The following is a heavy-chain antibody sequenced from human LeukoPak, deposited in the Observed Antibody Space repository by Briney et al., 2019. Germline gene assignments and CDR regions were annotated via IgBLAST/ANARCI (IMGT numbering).Heavy chain of an antibody. CDR3: ARSYYYGSGSYDYYYGMDV. D-gene: IGHD3-10*01. CDR1: GFTFSDYY. Sequence: GGSLRLSCAASGFTFSDYYMSWIRQAPGKGLEWVSYISSSGSTIYYADSVKGRFTISRDNARNSLYLQMNSLRAEDTAVYYCARSYYYGSGSYDYYYGMDVWGQGTTVTVSS. CDR2: ISSSGSTI. J-gene: IGHJ6*02. V-gene: IGHV3-11*01.